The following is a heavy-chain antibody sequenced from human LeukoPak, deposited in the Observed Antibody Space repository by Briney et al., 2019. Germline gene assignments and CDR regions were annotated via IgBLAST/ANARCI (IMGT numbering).Heavy chain of an antibody. CDR2: IYYSGNT. D-gene: IGHD2-2*01. CDR3: ARGRYCSSTSCPSIAARPGWFDP. J-gene: IGHJ5*02. Sequence: SETLSLTCTVSGGSLSSSSHYWAWIRQPPGKGLEWVANIYYSGNTYYNPSLKSRVTISLDMSKNHFSLRVGSLTAADTAVYYCARGRYCSSTSCPSIAARPGWFDPWGQGTLVTVSS. CDR1: GGSLSSSSHY. V-gene: IGHV4-39*07.